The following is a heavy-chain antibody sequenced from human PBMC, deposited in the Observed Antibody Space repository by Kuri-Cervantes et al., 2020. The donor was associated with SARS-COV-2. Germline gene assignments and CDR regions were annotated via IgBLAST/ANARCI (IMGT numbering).Heavy chain of an antibody. J-gene: IGHJ4*02. Sequence: GGSLRLSCAASGFTFSSYAMHWVRQAPGKGLEWVAVISYDGSNKYYADSVKGRFTISRDNSKNTLYLQMNSLRAEDTAAYYCARDNGPNNYSNYEDYFDYWGQGTLVTVSS. CDR3: ARDNGPNNYSNYEDYFDY. CDR2: ISYDGSNK. D-gene: IGHD4-11*01. CDR1: GFTFSSYA. V-gene: IGHV3-30-3*01.